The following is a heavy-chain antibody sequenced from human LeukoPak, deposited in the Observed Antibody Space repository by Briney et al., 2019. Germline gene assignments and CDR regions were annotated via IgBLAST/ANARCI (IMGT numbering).Heavy chain of an antibody. V-gene: IGHV4-39*01. J-gene: IGHJ1*01. CDR2: IYYSGST. Sequence: PSETLSLTCTVSGGSISSGDYYWSWIRQPPGKGLEWIGSIYYSGSTYYNPSLKSRVTISVDTSKNQFSLKLSSVTAADTAVYYCARHYVLEIGYFQHWGQGTLVTVSS. D-gene: IGHD3-16*01. CDR1: GGSISSGDYY. CDR3: ARHYVLEIGYFQH.